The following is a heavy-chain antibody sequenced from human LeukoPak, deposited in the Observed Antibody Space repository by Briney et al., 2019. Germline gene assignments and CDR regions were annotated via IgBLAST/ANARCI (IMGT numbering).Heavy chain of an antibody. Sequence: NPSETLSLTCSVSGGSISSSIHYWVWIRQPPGKGLEWIASIYYSGSTYYNPSLKSRVTISVDTSKNQFSLKLSSVTAADTAVYYCASGLRYFDLYYWGQGTLVTVSS. CDR2: IYYSGST. V-gene: IGHV4-39*07. CDR3: ASGLRYFDLYY. CDR1: GGSISSSIHY. J-gene: IGHJ4*02. D-gene: IGHD3-9*01.